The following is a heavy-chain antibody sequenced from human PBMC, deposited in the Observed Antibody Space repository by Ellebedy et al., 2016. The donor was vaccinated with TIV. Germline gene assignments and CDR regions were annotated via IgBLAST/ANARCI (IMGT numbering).Heavy chain of an antibody. CDR2: LNPSTGGT. D-gene: IGHD4-23*01. V-gene: IGHV1-46*01. CDR3: ARVPYGGIRVWYFDV. J-gene: IGHJ2*01. CDR1: GYTITTYY. Sequence: ASVKVSCKASGYTITTYYINWVRQAPGQGLEWVVTLNPSTGGTSYAKKFQGRVTLTRETSTSTAYMELSSLRSDDTAVYYCARVPYGGIRVWYFDVWGRGTLVTVSS.